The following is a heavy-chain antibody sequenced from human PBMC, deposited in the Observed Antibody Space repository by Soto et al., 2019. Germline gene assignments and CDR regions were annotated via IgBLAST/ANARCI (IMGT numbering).Heavy chain of an antibody. V-gene: IGHV1-2*04. J-gene: IGHJ6*02. CDR1: GYTFTGYY. Sequence: QVQLVQSGAEVKKPGASVKVSCKASGYTFTGYYMHWVRQAPGQGLEWMGWINPNSGGTNYEQKFQGWVTMTRDTSISTAYMELSRLRSDDAAVYYCASGYGDYYGMDVWGQGTTVTVSS. D-gene: IGHD4-17*01. CDR3: ASGYGDYYGMDV. CDR2: INPNSGGT.